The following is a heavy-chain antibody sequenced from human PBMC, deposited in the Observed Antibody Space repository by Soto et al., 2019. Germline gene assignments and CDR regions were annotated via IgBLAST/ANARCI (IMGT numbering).Heavy chain of an antibody. CDR3: ARGSPMSSSFPLDS. V-gene: IGHV4-59*01. CDR1: GGSIRPYY. D-gene: IGHD6-6*01. CDR2: IYYTGST. J-gene: IGHJ4*02. Sequence: QVQLQESGPGLVKPSETLSLTCTVSGGSIRPYYWSWIRQPPGKGLEWIGYIYYTGSTNYISSLKCRVTMSLDTSKNHFSLKLNSVTAADTDLYYCARGSPMSSSFPLDSWGQGTLVAVSS.